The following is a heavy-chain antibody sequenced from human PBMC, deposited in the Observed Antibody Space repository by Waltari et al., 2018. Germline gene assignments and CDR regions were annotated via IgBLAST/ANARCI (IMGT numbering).Heavy chain of an antibody. J-gene: IGHJ3*02. CDR1: GSISSTTYY. Sequence: QLQLQESGPGLVKPSETLSLTCTVSGSISSTTYYWCWIHRPPGKGMEWIGSMSSSGHTYYNPSLKSRVPISVDTSKNQFSLRLSSVTAADTAVYYCARRSRGSGSYAFGAFDIWGQGTMVIVSS. CDR3: ARRSRGSGSYAFGAFDI. CDR2: MSSSGHT. V-gene: IGHV4-39*01. D-gene: IGHD1-26*01.